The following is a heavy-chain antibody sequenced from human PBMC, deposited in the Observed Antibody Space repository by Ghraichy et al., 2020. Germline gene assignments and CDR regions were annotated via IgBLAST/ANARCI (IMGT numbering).Heavy chain of an antibody. D-gene: IGHD5-18*01. J-gene: IGHJ6*03. CDR2: IYYSGST. V-gene: IGHV4-59*01. Sequence: SETLSLTCTVSGGSISSYYWSWIRQPPGKGLEWIGYIYYSGSTNYNTSHKSRVTISVDTPKNQFSLKLSSVTAADTAVYYCARAPNSYGNGDYFYYMDVWGKGTTVTVSS. CDR1: GGSISSYY. CDR3: ARAPNSYGNGDYFYYMDV.